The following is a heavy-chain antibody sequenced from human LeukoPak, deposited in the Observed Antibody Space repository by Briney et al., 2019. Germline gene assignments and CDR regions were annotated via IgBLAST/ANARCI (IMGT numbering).Heavy chain of an antibody. J-gene: IGHJ5*02. CDR3: ARDHVVGADIVVVPAANWFDP. CDR2: ISAYNGNT. CDR1: GYTFTSYG. Sequence: ASVKVSCKASGYTFTSYGISWVRQAPGQGLEWMGWISAYNGNTNYAQKLQGRVTMTTDTSTSTAYMELRSLRSDDTAVYYCARDHVVGADIVVVPAANWFDPWGQGTLVTVSS. D-gene: IGHD2-2*01. V-gene: IGHV1-18*01.